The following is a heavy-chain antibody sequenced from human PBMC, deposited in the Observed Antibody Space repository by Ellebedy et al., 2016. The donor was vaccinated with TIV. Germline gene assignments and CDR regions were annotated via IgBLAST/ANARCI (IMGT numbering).Heavy chain of an antibody. J-gene: IGHJ4*02. CDR3: VKPSSAWFDF. CDR1: GFSLSSSGVG. CDR2: IYWNDDK. Sequence: SGPTLVKPTQTLTLTCTFSGFSLSSSGVGVGWIRQPPGKALEWLALIYWNDDKNYSPLLKSRLTITKDASKNQVLLTMTNMDPGDTATYYCVKPSSAWFDFWGQGTLITVSS. V-gene: IGHV2-5*04. D-gene: IGHD6-19*01.